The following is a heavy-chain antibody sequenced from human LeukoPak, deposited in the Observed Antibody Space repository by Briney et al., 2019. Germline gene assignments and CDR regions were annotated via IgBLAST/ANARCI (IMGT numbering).Heavy chain of an antibody. CDR3: AKEIWPTVTTPGRTYFDY. D-gene: IGHD4-17*01. Sequence: GGSLRLSCAASGFTFTTYWMSWVRQAPGKGLEWVANINQDGTEKFYVDSVKGRFTISRDNAKNSLYLQMNNLRADDTAVYYCAKEIWPTVTTPGRTYFDYWGQGTLVTVSS. J-gene: IGHJ4*02. CDR1: GFTFTTYW. CDR2: INQDGTEK. V-gene: IGHV3-7*01.